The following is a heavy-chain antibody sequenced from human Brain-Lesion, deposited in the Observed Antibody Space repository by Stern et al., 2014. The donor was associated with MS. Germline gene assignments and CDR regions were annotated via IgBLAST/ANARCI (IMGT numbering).Heavy chain of an antibody. CDR3: ARDQRGITIFGVVTDYYYLGMDV. Sequence: QLVQSGAEVKKPGASVKVSCKTSGYIFTGYYIPWVRQAPGQGLERMAWINPKPGGTKFQGRVTMSRDTSISTAYVELSSLTSDDTAVYYCARDQRGITIFGVVTDYYYLGMDVWGQGTTVTVSS. D-gene: IGHD3-3*01. V-gene: IGHV1-2*02. CDR1: GYIFTGYY. CDR2: INPKPGGT. J-gene: IGHJ6*02.